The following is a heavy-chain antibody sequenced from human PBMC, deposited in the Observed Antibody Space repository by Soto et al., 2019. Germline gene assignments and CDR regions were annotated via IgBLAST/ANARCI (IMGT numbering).Heavy chain of an antibody. D-gene: IGHD6-19*01. J-gene: IGHJ4*02. V-gene: IGHV3-30-3*01. CDR3: ARDYSGLSYFDY. Sequence: QVQLVESGGGVVQPGRSLRLSCAASGFTFSSYAMHWVRQSPGKGLEWVAVISYDGSNKYYADSVKGRFTISRDNSKNTLYLQMNSLRAEDTAVYYCARDYSGLSYFDYWGQGTLVTVSS. CDR2: ISYDGSNK. CDR1: GFTFSSYA.